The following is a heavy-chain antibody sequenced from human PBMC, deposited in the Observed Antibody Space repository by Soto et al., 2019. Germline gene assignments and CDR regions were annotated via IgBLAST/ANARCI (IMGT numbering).Heavy chain of an antibody. D-gene: IGHD6-13*01. V-gene: IGHV4-39*01. CDR3: ASALREWEAAGTSYYYYYMDV. J-gene: IGHJ6*03. CDR2: IYYSGST. CDR1: GGSISSSSYY. Sequence: SETLSLTCTVSGGSISSSSYYWGWIRQPPGKGLEWIGSIYYSGSTYYNPSLKSRVTISVDTSKNQFSLKLSSVTAADTAVYYCASALREWEAAGTSYYYYYMDVWGKGTTVTVSS.